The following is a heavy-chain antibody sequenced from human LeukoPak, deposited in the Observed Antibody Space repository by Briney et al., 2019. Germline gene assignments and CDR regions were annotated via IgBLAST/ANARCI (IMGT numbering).Heavy chain of an antibody. V-gene: IGHV3-48*03. CDR2: ISSSGATT. CDR3: ATRPGYSSG. Sequence: GGSLRLSCAASGFTFSSYEMNWVRQAPGKGPEWVSYISSSGATTYYADSVKGRFTISRDNAKNSLYLQMNSLRAEDTAVYYCATRPGYSSGWGQGTLVTVSS. D-gene: IGHD6-19*01. J-gene: IGHJ4*02. CDR1: GFTFSSYE.